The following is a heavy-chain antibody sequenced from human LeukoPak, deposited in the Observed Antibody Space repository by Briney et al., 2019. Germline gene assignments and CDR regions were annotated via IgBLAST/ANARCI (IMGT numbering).Heavy chain of an antibody. CDR3: AKVVVGATNWFDP. J-gene: IGHJ5*02. V-gene: IGHV3-7*01. CDR1: GFTFSSYW. Sequence: GGSLRLSCAASGFTFSSYWMSWVRQAPGKGLEWVANIKQDGSEKYYVDSVKGRFTISRDNAKNSLYLQMNSLRAEDTAVYYCAKVVVGATNWFDPWGQGTLVTVSS. D-gene: IGHD1-26*01. CDR2: IKQDGSEK.